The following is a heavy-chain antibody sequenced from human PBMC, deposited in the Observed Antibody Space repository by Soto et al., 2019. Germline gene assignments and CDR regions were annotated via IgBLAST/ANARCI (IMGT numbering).Heavy chain of an antibody. CDR1: GFTFSSYA. CDR3: ARERWLRNLAFDY. J-gene: IGHJ4*02. D-gene: IGHD5-12*01. V-gene: IGHV3-30-3*01. CDR2: ISYDGSNK. Sequence: QVQLVESGGGVVQPGRSLRLSCAASGFTFSSYAMHWVRQAPGKGLEWVAVISYDGSNKYYADSVKGRFTISRDNSKNTLYLQMNSLRAEDTAVYYCARERWLRNLAFDYWGQGTLVTVSS.